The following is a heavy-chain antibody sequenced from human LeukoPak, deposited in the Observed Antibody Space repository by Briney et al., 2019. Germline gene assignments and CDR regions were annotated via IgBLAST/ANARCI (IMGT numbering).Heavy chain of an antibody. CDR1: GYTFTNSA. CDR2: ISAYNANT. D-gene: IGHD3-9*01. CDR3: ARTGRAHYFDY. Sequence: ASAKVSCKASGYTFTNSAISWVRQAPGQGLEWMGWISAYNANTNYAQKLQGRVTMTTDTSTSTAYMELRSLRSDDTALYYCARTGRAHYFDYWGQGTLVTVSS. J-gene: IGHJ4*02. V-gene: IGHV1-18*01.